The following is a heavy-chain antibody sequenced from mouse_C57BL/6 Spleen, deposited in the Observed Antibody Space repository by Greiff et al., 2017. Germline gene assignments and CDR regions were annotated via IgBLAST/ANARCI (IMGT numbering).Heavy chain of an antibody. CDR3: ARSGYYGSSPAWFAY. D-gene: IGHD1-1*01. Sequence: VQLQESGAELMKPGASVKLSCKATGYTFTRYWIEWVKQRPGHGLEWIGEILPGSGSTNYTEKFKGQDTLAADTSSNTAYMQLSSLTTEDSAIYYWARSGYYGSSPAWFAYWGQGTLVTVSA. CDR1: GYTFTRYW. CDR2: ILPGSGST. V-gene: IGHV1-9*01. J-gene: IGHJ3*01.